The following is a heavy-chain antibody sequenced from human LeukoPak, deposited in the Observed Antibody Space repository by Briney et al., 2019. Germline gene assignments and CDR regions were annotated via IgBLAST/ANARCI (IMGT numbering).Heavy chain of an antibody. CDR1: GYTLTELS. Sequence: ASVKVSCKVSGYTLTELSMHWVRQALGKGLEWMGGFDPEDGETIYAQKFQGRVTMTEDTSTDTAYMELSSLRSEDTAAYYCATGVRYSSGWYYFDYWGQGTLVTGSS. CDR3: ATGVRYSSGWYYFDY. V-gene: IGHV1-24*01. CDR2: FDPEDGET. D-gene: IGHD6-19*01. J-gene: IGHJ4*02.